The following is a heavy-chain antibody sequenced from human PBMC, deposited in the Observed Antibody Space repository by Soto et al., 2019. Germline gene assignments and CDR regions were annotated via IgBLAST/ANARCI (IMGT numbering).Heavy chain of an antibody. Sequence: QVQLVQSGAEVKKPGASVKVSCKASGYTFTSYDINWVRQATGQGLEWMGGMNPNSGNTGYAQKFQGRVTMTRNTSISTAYMELSSLRSEDTAVYYCARWPDGYYYYGMDVWGQGTTVTVSS. CDR3: ARWPDGYYYYGMDV. CDR1: GYTFTSYD. J-gene: IGHJ6*02. V-gene: IGHV1-8*01. CDR2: MNPNSGNT.